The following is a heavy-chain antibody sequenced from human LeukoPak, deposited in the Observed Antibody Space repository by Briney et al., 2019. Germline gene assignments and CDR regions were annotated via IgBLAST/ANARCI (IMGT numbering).Heavy chain of an antibody. J-gene: IGHJ4*02. Sequence: SETLSLTCTVSGASINSYFWNWIRQPPGKGLEWIGEINHSGSTNYNPSLKSRVTMSVDTSNNQFSLKLSSLTAADTAVYYCARKGYCGGDCYGAEDYWGQGSLVIVSS. CDR2: INHSGST. CDR1: GASINSYF. CDR3: ARKGYCGGDCYGAEDY. V-gene: IGHV4-34*01. D-gene: IGHD2-21*02.